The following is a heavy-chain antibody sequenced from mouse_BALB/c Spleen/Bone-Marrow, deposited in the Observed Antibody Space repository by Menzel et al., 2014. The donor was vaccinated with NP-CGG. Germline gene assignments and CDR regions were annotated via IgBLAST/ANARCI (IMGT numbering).Heavy chain of an antibody. V-gene: IGHV1-9*01. CDR1: GYTFSSYW. CDR2: ILPGSGST. Sequence: VQRVESGPELVKPGASVKMSCKASGYTFSSYWIEWVKQRPGHGLEWIGEILPGSGSTNYNEKFKGKATFTADTSSNTAYMQLSSLTSEDSAVYYCARSGFAYWGQGTLVTVSA. J-gene: IGHJ3*01. CDR3: ARSGFAY.